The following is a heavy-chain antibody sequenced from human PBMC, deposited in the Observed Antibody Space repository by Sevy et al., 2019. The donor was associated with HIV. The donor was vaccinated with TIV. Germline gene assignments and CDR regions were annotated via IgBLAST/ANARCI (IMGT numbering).Heavy chain of an antibody. CDR3: ARDHVVVEPLANYGMDV. Sequence: GGSLRLSCAASGFIFSDFYMSWVRQAPGKGLEWISYISSRGTTIYYADSVKGRFTISRDNAKNSLYLQMNSLTADDTAAYYCARDHVVVEPLANYGMDVWGQGTTVTVSS. V-gene: IGHV3-11*01. J-gene: IGHJ6*02. CDR1: GFIFSDFY. CDR2: ISSRGTTI. D-gene: IGHD2-2*01.